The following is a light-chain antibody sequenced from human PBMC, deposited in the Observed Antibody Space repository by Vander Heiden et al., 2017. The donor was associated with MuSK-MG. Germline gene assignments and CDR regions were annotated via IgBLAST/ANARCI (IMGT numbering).Light chain of an antibody. CDR3: QGDGSSPDT. V-gene: IGKV3-20*01. Sequence: EIVLTQSPGTLSLSPGDRATLSCRATQSVHSNYLAWYQQKPGQAPRLLVYGASSTATGIPDRFSGSASGTDFTLTIRILDPEDFAVYYCQGDGSSPDTFGQGTKLEIK. J-gene: IGKJ2*01. CDR2: GAS. CDR1: QSVHSNY.